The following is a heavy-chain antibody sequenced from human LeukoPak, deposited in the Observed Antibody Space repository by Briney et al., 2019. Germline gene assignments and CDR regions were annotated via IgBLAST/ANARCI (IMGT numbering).Heavy chain of an antibody. CDR2: ISWNSGSI. CDR3: ASRTYYYDSRDY. D-gene: IGHD3-22*01. V-gene: IGHV3-9*01. J-gene: IGHJ4*02. CDR1: GFTFDDYA. Sequence: GGSLRLSCAASGFTFDDYAMHWVRQAPGKGLEWVSGISWNSGSIGYADSVKGRFTISRDNAKNSLYLQMNSLRAEDTAVYYCASRTYYYDSRDYWGQGTLVTVSS.